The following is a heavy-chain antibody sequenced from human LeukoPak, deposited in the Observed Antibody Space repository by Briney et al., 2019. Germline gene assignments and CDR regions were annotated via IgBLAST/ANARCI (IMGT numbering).Heavy chain of an antibody. Sequence: GASVKVSCKASGYTFTSYGISWVRQAPGQGLEWMGWISAYNGNTNYAQKLQGRVTMTTDTSTSTAYMELRSLRSGDTAVYYCARDRPTYDYVWGSYRYTVDYWGQGTLVTVSS. CDR3: ARDRPTYDYVWGSYRYTVDY. D-gene: IGHD3-16*02. CDR1: GYTFTSYG. V-gene: IGHV1-18*01. J-gene: IGHJ4*02. CDR2: ISAYNGNT.